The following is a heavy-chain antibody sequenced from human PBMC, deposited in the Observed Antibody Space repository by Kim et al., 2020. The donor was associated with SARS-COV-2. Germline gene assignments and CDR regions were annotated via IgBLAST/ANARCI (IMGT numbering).Heavy chain of an antibody. CDR3: ARFRSLIVGASYYFDY. CDR1: GYTFTGYY. V-gene: IGHV1-2*02. J-gene: IGHJ4*02. D-gene: IGHD1-26*01. CDR2: INPNSGGT. Sequence: ASVKVSCKASGYTFTGYYMHWVRQAPGQGLEWMGWINPNSGGTNYAQKFQGRVTMTRDTSISTAYMELSRLRSDDTAVYYCARFRSLIVGASYYFDYWGQGTLVTVSS.